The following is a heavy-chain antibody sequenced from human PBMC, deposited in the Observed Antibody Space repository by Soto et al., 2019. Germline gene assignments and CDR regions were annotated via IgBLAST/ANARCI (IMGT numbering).Heavy chain of an antibody. D-gene: IGHD1-26*01. J-gene: IGHJ5*01. Sequence: PSETLSLTCTVSSDSISRCYWAWIRQPPGKGLEWIGWVYYTGTTKYNPSLKSRVTISIDTSKNEFSLKLRSVTTADTAVYFCAKDRGGRGPFDPWGRGTLVTVSS. CDR3: AKDRGGRGPFDP. CDR1: SDSISRCY. CDR2: VYYTGTT. V-gene: IGHV4-59*01.